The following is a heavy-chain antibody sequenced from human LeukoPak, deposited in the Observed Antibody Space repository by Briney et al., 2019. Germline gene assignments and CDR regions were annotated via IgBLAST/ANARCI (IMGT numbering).Heavy chain of an antibody. Sequence: GGSLRLSCVASGFTFSGYALHWVRQAPGKGLEWVAVISNEGMKTYYSDSVKGRFANSRDNSKETLYLQMDGLRPADTAVYFCARTTYYYGSGTYYPVGPFDSWGQGTLVTVSS. D-gene: IGHD3-10*01. CDR1: GFTFSGYA. CDR3: ARTTYYYGSGTYYPVGPFDS. J-gene: IGHJ4*02. V-gene: IGHV3-30*09. CDR2: ISNEGMKT.